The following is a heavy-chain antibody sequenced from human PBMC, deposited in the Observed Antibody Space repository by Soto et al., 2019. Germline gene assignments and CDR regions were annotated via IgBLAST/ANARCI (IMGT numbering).Heavy chain of an antibody. V-gene: IGHV4-59*01. CDR3: ARVNGGISMVRGVIHFDY. J-gene: IGHJ4*02. CDR1: GGSISSYY. D-gene: IGHD3-10*01. CDR2: IYYSGST. Sequence: SETLSLTCTVSGGSISSYYWSWIRQPPGKGLEWIGYIYYSGSTNYNPSLKSRVTISVDTSKNQFSLKLSSVTAADTAVYYCARVNGGISMVRGVIHFDYWGQGTLVTVSS.